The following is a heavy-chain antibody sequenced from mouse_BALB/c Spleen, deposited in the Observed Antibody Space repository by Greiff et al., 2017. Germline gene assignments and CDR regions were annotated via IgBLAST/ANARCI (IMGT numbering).Heavy chain of an antibody. Sequence: QVQLKESGAELVKPGASVKMSCKASGYTFTSYWMHWVKQRPGQGLEWIGYINPSTGYTEYNQKFKDKATLTADKSSSTAYMQLSSLTSEDSAVYYGARSDYYGSSYYFDYWGQGTTLTVSS. V-gene: IGHV1-7*01. D-gene: IGHD1-1*01. CDR1: GYTFTSYW. CDR2: INPSTGYT. J-gene: IGHJ2*01. CDR3: ARSDYYGSSYYFDY.